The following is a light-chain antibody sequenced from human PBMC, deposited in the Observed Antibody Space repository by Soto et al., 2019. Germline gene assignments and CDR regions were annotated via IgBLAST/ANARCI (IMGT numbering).Light chain of an antibody. CDR1: GPIFLSDYG. CDR3: QSYDRSLSGYV. Sequence: QSVLTQPPSVSGAPGQRFTSSGPATGPIFLSDYGVHWYRQVPGTAPKLLTFGNSNRPSGVPDRFSGSNSGTSASLAITGLQTEDEADYYCQSYDRSLSGYVFGTGPKLTVL. V-gene: IGLV1-40*01. CDR2: GNS. J-gene: IGLJ1*01.